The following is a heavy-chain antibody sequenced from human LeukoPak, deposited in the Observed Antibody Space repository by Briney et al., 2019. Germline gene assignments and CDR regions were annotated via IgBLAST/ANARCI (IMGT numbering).Heavy chain of an antibody. D-gene: IGHD1-26*01. CDR3: ATTTEPYAILTRWVGDY. V-gene: IGHV5-51*01. CDR2: TYPGDSDT. CDR1: GYSFTSYW. J-gene: IGHJ4*02. Sequence: GESLKISCKGSGYSFTSYWIGWVRQMPGKGLEWMGITYPGDSDTRYSPSFQGQVTISADKSISTAYLQWSSLKASDTAMYYCATTTEPYAILTRWVGDYWGQGTLVTVSS.